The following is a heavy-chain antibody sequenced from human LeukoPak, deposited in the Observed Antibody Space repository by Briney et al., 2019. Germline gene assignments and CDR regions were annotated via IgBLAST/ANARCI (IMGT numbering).Heavy chain of an antibody. J-gene: IGHJ4*02. V-gene: IGHV3-48*01. Sequence: PAGSLRLSCAASGFTFSSYSMNWVRQAPGKGLEWVSYISSSSSTIYYADSVKGRFTISRDNAKNSLYLQTNSLRAEDTAVYYCARVITGTTGWGQGTLVTVSS. CDR2: ISSSSSTI. CDR3: ARVITGTTG. D-gene: IGHD1-14*01. CDR1: GFTFSSYS.